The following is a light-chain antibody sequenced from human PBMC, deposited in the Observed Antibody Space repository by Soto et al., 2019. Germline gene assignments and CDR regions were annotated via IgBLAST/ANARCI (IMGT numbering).Light chain of an antibody. CDR1: QGITNY. J-gene: IGKJ4*01. V-gene: IGKV1-9*01. CDR2: ATS. CDR3: QQLNSYPLT. Sequence: DIQLTQSPSFLSASVGDRVTITCRASQGITNYLAWYQQKPGKAPKLLIYATSTLQSGVPSRVSGSGYGTEFTLTTSSLQPEDFATYYCQQLNSYPLTFGGGTKVEIK.